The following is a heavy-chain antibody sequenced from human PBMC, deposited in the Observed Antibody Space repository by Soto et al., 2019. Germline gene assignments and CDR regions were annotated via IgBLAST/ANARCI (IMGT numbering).Heavy chain of an antibody. Sequence: PSATLSLTCAVSCGSISSDYWCWIRQPPGEGLWWVWYIYYSGSTNYTPSLKSRVTISVDTSKNQFSLKLSSVTAADTAVYYCASGHEARFDPWGQGTLVTVSS. CDR1: CGSISSDY. J-gene: IGHJ5*02. CDR2: IYYSGST. CDR3: ASGHEARFDP. V-gene: IGHV4-59*01.